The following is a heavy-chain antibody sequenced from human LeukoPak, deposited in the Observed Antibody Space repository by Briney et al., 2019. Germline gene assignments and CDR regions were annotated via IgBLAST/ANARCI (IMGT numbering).Heavy chain of an antibody. Sequence: ASVKVSCKASGYTFTSYGISWVRQAPGQGLEWMGIINPSGGSTSYAQKFQGRVTMTRDTSTSTVYMELSSLRSEDTAVYYCAREFIGDGYNPDYWGQGTLVTVSS. J-gene: IGHJ4*02. CDR3: AREFIGDGYNPDY. CDR1: GYTFTSYG. CDR2: INPSGGST. D-gene: IGHD5-24*01. V-gene: IGHV1-46*01.